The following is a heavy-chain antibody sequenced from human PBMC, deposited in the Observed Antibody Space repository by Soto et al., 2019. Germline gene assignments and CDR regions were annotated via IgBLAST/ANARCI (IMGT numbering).Heavy chain of an antibody. CDR1: GGSIINGKNY. V-gene: IGHV4-31*03. CDR2: INYRGTT. CDR3: ARDAPGVAPF. Sequence: QVQLQESGQGLVKPSQTLSLTCTVSGGSIINGKNYLNWIRRHPEKGLEWMGYINYRGTTNYSPALNSRILISIDTSKNQFSLCLTSVTAAVTAVYYCARDAPGVAPFWGQGTLVTVSS. J-gene: IGHJ4*02. D-gene: IGHD2-2*01.